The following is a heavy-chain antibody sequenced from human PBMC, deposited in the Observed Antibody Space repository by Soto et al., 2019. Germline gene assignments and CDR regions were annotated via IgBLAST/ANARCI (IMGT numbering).Heavy chain of an antibody. Sequence: SETLSLTCHVSGSSMSDYYWSWIRQSPGKGLEWFGYIYYTGTTNYNPSLKSRVTISVDTSKNQFSLKLSSVTAADTAVYYCAMYVRYSGYGYYFDYWGQGTLVTVSS. CDR3: AMYVRYSGYGYYFDY. V-gene: IGHV4-59*08. J-gene: IGHJ4*02. D-gene: IGHD5-12*01. CDR2: IYYTGTT. CDR1: GSSMSDYY.